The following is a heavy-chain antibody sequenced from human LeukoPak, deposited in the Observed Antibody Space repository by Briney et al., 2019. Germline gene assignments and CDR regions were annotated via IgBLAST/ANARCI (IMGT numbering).Heavy chain of an antibody. CDR1: GGSISSYY. CDR3: ARNCGGDCYPNLGFDY. Sequence: SETLSLTCTVSGGSISSYYWSWIRQPPGKGLEWIGYIYYSGSTNYNPSLKSRVTISVDTSKNQFSLKLSSVTAADTAVYYCARNCGGDCYPNLGFDYWGQGTLVTVSS. V-gene: IGHV4-59*08. CDR2: IYYSGST. J-gene: IGHJ4*02. D-gene: IGHD2-21*02.